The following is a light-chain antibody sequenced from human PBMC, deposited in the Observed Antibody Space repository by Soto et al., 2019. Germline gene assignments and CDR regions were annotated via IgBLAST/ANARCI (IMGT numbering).Light chain of an antibody. CDR2: DND. CDR1: NSNIGIEY. V-gene: IGLV1-51*01. J-gene: IGLJ3*02. CDR3: CSYVDTDTWV. Sequence: QSVLTQPPSVSAAPGQEVTIACSGSNSNIGIEYVAWYQHVPGTAPKLVIYDNDKRPSGIPDRFSGSKSGNTASLTISGLQAEDEADYYCCSYVDTDTWVFGGGTQLTVL.